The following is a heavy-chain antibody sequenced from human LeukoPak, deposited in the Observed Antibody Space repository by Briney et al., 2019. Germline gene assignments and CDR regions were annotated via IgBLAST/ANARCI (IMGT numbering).Heavy chain of an antibody. CDR2: IGTAGDP. V-gene: IGHV3-13*05. CDR1: GFTFSSYD. Sequence: GGSLRLSCAASGFTFSSYDVHWVRQATGKGLEWVSGIGTAGDPYYPGSVKGRFTISRENAKNSLHLQMNSLRAGDTAVYYCRRAVGGAFDCWGQGTLVTVSS. J-gene: IGHJ4*02. CDR3: RRAVGGAFDC. D-gene: IGHD1-26*01.